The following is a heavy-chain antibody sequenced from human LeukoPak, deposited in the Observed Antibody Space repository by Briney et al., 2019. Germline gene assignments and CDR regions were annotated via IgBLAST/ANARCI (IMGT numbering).Heavy chain of an antibody. V-gene: IGHV1-18*01. CDR3: ARSRITMVRGEFDY. D-gene: IGHD3-10*01. Sequence: ASVKVSCKASGYTFTCCGISWARQPPGQALEWMGWISAYNGNTNYAQKLQGRVTMTTDTSTSTAYMELSSLRSEDTAVYYCARSRITMVRGEFDYWGQGTLVTVSS. J-gene: IGHJ4*02. CDR2: ISAYNGNT. CDR1: GYTFTCCG.